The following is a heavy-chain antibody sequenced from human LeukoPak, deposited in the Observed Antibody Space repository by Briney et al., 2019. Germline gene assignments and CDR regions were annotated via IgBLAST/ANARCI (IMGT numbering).Heavy chain of an antibody. CDR1: RYTFTSYG. V-gene: IGHV1-18*01. D-gene: IGHD6-13*01. CDR3: ARTAAAGKRRTYYFDY. CDR2: ISAYNGNT. Sequence: GASVKVSCKASRYTFTSYGISWVRQAPGQGLEWMGWISAYNGNTNYAQKLQGRVTMTTDTSTSTAYMELRSLRSDDTAVYYCARTAAAGKRRTYYFDYWGQGTLVTVSS. J-gene: IGHJ4*02.